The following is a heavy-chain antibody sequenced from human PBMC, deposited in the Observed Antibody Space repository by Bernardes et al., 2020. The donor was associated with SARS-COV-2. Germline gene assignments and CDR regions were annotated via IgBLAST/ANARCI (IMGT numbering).Heavy chain of an antibody. CDR3: ARNPPSSGYFGWFDP. CDR2: IYYSGST. D-gene: IGHD3-22*01. V-gene: IGHV4-59*01. Sequence: ETLSLTCTVSGGSISSYYWSWIRQPPGKGLEWIGYIYYSGSTNYNPSLKSRVTISVDTSKNQFSLKLSSVTAADTAVYYCARNPPSSGYFGWFDPWGQGTLVTVSS. J-gene: IGHJ5*02. CDR1: GGSISSYY.